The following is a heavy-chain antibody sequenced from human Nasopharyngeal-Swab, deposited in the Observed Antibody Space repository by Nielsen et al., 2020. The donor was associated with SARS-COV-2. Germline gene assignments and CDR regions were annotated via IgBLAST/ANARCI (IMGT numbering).Heavy chain of an antibody. CDR2: IWYDGSNK. Sequence: GESLKISCAASGFTFSSYGMHWVRQAPGKGLEWVAVIWYDGSNKYHADSVKGRFTISRDNSKNTLYLQMNSLRAEDTAVYYCARAETGYSYGYPFDYWGQGTLVTVSS. V-gene: IGHV3-33*01. J-gene: IGHJ4*02. CDR1: GFTFSSYG. CDR3: ARAETGYSYGYPFDY. D-gene: IGHD5-18*01.